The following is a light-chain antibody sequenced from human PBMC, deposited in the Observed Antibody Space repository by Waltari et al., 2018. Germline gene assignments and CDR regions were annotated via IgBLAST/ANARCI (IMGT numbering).Light chain of an antibody. J-gene: IGLJ3*02. CDR2: SNR. V-gene: IGLV1-44*01. Sequence: QSVMTQPPSASGTPGQRVIISCSGSSSNIGSDTVNWYQLLPGTAPKLLMYSNRHGPSGVPGRFAGSKSGTSASLAISGLQSEDEAEYCCAAWDDSLNGGVFGGGTKLTVL. CDR1: SSNIGSDT. CDR3: AAWDDSLNGGV.